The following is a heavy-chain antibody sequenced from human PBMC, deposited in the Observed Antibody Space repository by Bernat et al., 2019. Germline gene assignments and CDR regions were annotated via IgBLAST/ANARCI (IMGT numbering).Heavy chain of an antibody. D-gene: IGHD2-15*01. CDR1: GDSISSSSYY. CDR2: IYYSGST. CDR3: ASQRAGCCYFDAYDI. J-gene: IGHJ3*02. Sequence: QLQLQESGPGLVKPSETLSLTCTVSGDSISSSSYYWGWIRQPPGKGLEWIGSIYYSGSTYYNPSLKSRVTISVDTSKNHFSLKLSSVSAADTAIYNCASQRAGCCYFDAYDIWGQGTMVTVSS. V-gene: IGHV4-39*02.